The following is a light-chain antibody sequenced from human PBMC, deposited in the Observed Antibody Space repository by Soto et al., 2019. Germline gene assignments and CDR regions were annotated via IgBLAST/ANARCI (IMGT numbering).Light chain of an antibody. V-gene: IGLV2-14*01. Sequence: QSALTQPASVSGSPGQSITISCTGTSSDVGGYNSVSWYQQHPGKAPKLMIYAVSNRPSGVSNRFSGSKSGNTASLTISGLQAEDEAVYYCSSYTSIRTVVFGGGTKVTVL. J-gene: IGLJ2*01. CDR1: SSDVGGYNS. CDR2: AVS. CDR3: SSYTSIRTVV.